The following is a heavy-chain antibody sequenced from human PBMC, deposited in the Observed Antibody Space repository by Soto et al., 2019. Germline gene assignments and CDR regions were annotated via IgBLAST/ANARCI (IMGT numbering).Heavy chain of an antibody. CDR3: AREARYCSGGSCYLHDVFDM. D-gene: IGHD2-15*01. CDR2: MYYSGST. CDR1: GGSISSGDYY. Sequence: QVQLQESGPGLVKPSQTLSLTCTVSGGSISSGDYYWSWIRQPPGKGLEWIGYMYYSGSTYYNPSLKSRVTISVDTSKNQFSLKLSSVTAADTAVYYCAREARYCSGGSCYLHDVFDMWGQGTMVSVSS. J-gene: IGHJ3*02. V-gene: IGHV4-30-4*01.